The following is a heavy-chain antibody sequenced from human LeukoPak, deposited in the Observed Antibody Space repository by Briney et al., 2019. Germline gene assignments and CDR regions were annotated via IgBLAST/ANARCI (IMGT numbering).Heavy chain of an antibody. Sequence: SVKVSCKASGGTFSNYAISWVRQAPGQGLEWMGRIIPIFGTANYAQKFQGRVTITTDESTSTAYMELSSLRSEDTAVYYCAIAVAGTHGYFQHWGQGTLVTVPS. J-gene: IGHJ1*01. CDR1: GGTFSNYA. CDR3: AIAVAGTHGYFQH. CDR2: IIPIFGTA. V-gene: IGHV1-69*05. D-gene: IGHD6-19*01.